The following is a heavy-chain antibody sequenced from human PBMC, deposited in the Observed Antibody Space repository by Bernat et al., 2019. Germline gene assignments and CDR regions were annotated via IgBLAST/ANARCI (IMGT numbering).Heavy chain of an antibody. CDR3: AKAWQWLDFDY. V-gene: IGHV3-23*01. CDR1: GFTFSSYA. Sequence: EVQLLESGGGLVQPGGSLRLSCAASGFTFSSYAMSWVRQAPGKGLEWVSAISGSVSTYYADSVKGRFTISRDNSKNTLYLQMNSLRAEDTAVYYCAKAWQWLDFDYWGQGTLVTVSS. CDR2: ISGSVST. D-gene: IGHD6-19*01. J-gene: IGHJ4*02.